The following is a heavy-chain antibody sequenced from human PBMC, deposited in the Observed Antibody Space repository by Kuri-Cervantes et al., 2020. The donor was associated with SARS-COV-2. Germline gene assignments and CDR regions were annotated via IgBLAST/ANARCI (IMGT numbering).Heavy chain of an antibody. V-gene: IGHV4-34*01. CDR1: GGSFSGYY. Sequence: SQTLSLTCAVYGGSFSGYYWSWIRQPPGKGLEWIGEINHSGSTNYNPSLKSRVTISVDTSKNQFSLKLSSVTAADTAVYYCARPVAGVYWYFDLWGRGTLVTVSS. CDR2: INHSGST. J-gene: IGHJ2*01. CDR3: ARPVAGVYWYFDL. D-gene: IGHD4-23*01.